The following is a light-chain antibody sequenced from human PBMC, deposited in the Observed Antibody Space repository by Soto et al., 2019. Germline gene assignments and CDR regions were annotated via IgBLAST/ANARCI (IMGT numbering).Light chain of an antibody. V-gene: IGKV1-39*01. Sequence: DILMTQSPSSLSASVGDRVTITCRASQSISSSLNWYQQKPGKAPNLLIFAASRLQTWVPSRFSGGGAGTDFTITITSLQPEDFATYFCQQSYSIPVTFGQGTRLDIK. CDR2: AAS. CDR3: QQSYSIPVT. J-gene: IGKJ5*01. CDR1: QSISSS.